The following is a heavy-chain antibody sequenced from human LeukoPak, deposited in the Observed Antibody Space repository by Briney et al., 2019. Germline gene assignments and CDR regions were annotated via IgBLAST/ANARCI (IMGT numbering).Heavy chain of an antibody. Sequence: GGSLRLSCAASGFTFSSFAMSWIRQAPGKGLEWVSSVSTSGVGTYYADSVRGRFTISRDNSKNTLYLQMNSLRAEDTAVYYCARDFKSSGSYYVYYYYYMDVWGKGTTVTVSS. V-gene: IGHV3-23*01. J-gene: IGHJ6*03. D-gene: IGHD3-10*01. CDR1: GFTFSSFA. CDR3: ARDFKSSGSYYVYYYYYMDV. CDR2: VSTSGVGT.